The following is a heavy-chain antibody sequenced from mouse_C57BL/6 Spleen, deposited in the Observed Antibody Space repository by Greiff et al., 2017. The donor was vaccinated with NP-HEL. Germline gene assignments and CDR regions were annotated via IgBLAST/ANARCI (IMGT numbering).Heavy chain of an antibody. Sequence: DVKLVESGGGLVQPGGSLSLSCAASGFTFTDYYMSWVRQPPGKALEWLGFIRNKANGYTTEYSASVKGRFTISRDNSQSILYLQMNALRAEDSATYYCARAPYGSSPYYAMDYWGQGTSVTVSS. CDR3: ARAPYGSSPYYAMDY. CDR1: GFTFTDYY. J-gene: IGHJ4*01. CDR2: IRNKANGYTT. D-gene: IGHD1-1*01. V-gene: IGHV7-3*01.